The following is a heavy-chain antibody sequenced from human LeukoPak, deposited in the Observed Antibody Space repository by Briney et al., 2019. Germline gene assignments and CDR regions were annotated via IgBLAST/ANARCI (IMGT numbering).Heavy chain of an antibody. V-gene: IGHV1-69*04. J-gene: IGHJ4*02. CDR1: GGTFSSYA. CDR2: IIPILGIA. CDR3: ARVVDDSRSDYFDY. D-gene: IGHD3-22*01. Sequence: SVKVSCKASGGTFSSYAISWVRQAPGQGLAWMGRIIPILGIANYAQKFQGRVTITADKSTSTAYMELSSLRSEDTAVYYCARVVDDSRSDYFDYWGQGTLVTVSS.